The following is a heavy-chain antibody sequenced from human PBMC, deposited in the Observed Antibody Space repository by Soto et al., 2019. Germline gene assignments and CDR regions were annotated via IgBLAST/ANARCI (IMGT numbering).Heavy chain of an antibody. CDR1: GFTFSNYG. J-gene: IGHJ4*02. CDR2: ISDDGSNK. Sequence: QVQLVESGGGVVQPGRSLGLSCAASGFTFSNYGMHWVRQAPGKGLEWVAVISDDGSNKYYADSVKGRFTISRDNSENTLYVVMNNLRAEDTAVYYCEQSHRRSPSRDGYNLIDYWGQGTLVTVSS. D-gene: IGHD5-12*01. CDR3: EQSHRRSPSRDGYNLIDY. V-gene: IGHV3-30*18.